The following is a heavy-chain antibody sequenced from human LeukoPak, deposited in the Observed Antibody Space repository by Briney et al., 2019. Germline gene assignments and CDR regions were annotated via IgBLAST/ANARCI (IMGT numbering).Heavy chain of an antibody. CDR3: ARSVDKGTVDY. Sequence: GGSLRLSCAASGFSFSSWMAWVRQAPGQGLEWVADINQDGGETYYVDSVQGRFTISRDNAKNSLFLQMNSLRAEDTAVYYCARSVDKGTVDYWGQGTLVTVSS. J-gene: IGHJ4*02. CDR1: GFSFSSW. V-gene: IGHV3-7*03. CDR2: INQDGGET. D-gene: IGHD5-12*01.